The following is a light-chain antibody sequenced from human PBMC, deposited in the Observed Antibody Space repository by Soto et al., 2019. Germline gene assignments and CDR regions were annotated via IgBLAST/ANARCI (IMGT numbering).Light chain of an antibody. CDR3: QQLNSYPRT. J-gene: IGKJ1*01. V-gene: IGKV1-9*01. CDR2: AAS. CDR1: QGISSY. Sequence: IQLTQSPSSLSAFIGDSVTVTCRASQGISSYLAWYQQKPGKAPKLLIYAASTLQSGVPSRFSGSGSGTDFTLTISSLQPEDFATYYCQQLNSYPRTFGQGTKVDIK.